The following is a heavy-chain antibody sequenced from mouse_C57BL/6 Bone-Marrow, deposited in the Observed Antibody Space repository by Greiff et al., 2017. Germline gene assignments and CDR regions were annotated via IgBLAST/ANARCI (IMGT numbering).Heavy chain of an antibody. CDR3: ARKGQLRRPYYDED. Sequence: QVQLQQSGAELVKPGASVQLSCKASGYTFTSYWMHWVKQRPGQGLEWIGMIHPNSGSTNYNEKFKSKATLTVDTSSNTAYMQLSSLTSEDSAVYYSARKGQLRRPYYDEDRGKGTTRTDSS. D-gene: IGHD3-2*02. CDR1: GYTFTSYW. CDR2: IHPNSGST. V-gene: IGHV1-64*01. J-gene: IGHJ2*01.